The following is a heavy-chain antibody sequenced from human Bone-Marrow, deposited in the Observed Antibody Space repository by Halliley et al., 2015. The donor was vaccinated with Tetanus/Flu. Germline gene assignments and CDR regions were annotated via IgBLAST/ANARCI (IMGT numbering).Heavy chain of an antibody. J-gene: IGHJ6*02. CDR3: ATSVPPGKDYYYYYGLDV. CDR1: GYSFTSYW. D-gene: IGHD1-26*01. Sequence: QLVQSGAEVKKPGESLRISCKTSGYSFTSYWIAWVRQMPGKGLESMGIIYPSDSDTTYSPSFQGQVTISADKSISTAYLQWSSLQASDTALYYCATSVPPGKDYYYYYGLDVWGPGTTVTVSS. CDR2: IYPSDSDT. V-gene: IGHV5-51*03.